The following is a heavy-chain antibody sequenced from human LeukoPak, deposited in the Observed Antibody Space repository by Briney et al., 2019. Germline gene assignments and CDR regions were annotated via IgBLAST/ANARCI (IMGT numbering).Heavy chain of an antibody. CDR3: AKDAAGPEY. Sequence: PGGSLRLSCAASGLTFSDYSMTWVRQAPGKGLFWVSGISAGGGSTYYADSVKGRFTISRDNSRNTLYLQVNSLRAEDTAVYYCAKDAAGPEYWGQGTLVTVSS. CDR2: ISAGGGST. J-gene: IGHJ4*02. CDR1: GLTFSDYS. V-gene: IGHV3-23*01. D-gene: IGHD6-13*01.